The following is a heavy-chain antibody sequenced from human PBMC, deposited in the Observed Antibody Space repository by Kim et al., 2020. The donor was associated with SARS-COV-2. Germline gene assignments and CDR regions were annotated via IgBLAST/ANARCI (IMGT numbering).Heavy chain of an antibody. V-gene: IGHV5-51*01. CDR3: ARPSGGSVDY. Sequence: TRYSPSCQGQVTISADKSISTAYLQWSSLKASDTAMYYCARPSGGSVDYWGQGTLVTVSS. J-gene: IGHJ4*02. D-gene: IGHD2-15*01. CDR2: T.